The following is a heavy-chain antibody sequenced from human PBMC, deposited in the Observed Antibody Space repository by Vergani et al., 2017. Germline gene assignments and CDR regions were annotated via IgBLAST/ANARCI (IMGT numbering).Heavy chain of an antibody. CDR2: ISYDGSNK. D-gene: IGHD3-10*01. V-gene: IGHV3-30*18. Sequence: QVQLVESGGGVVQPGRSLRLSCAASGFTFSSYGMHWVRQAPGKGLEWVAVISYDGSNKYYADSVKGRFTISRDNSKNTLYLQMNSLRAEDTAVYYCAKDYHHYYGSGSYYKGNLFYYYYGMDVWGQGTTVTVSS. CDR3: AKDYHHYYGSGSYYKGNLFYYYYGMDV. J-gene: IGHJ6*02. CDR1: GFTFSSYG.